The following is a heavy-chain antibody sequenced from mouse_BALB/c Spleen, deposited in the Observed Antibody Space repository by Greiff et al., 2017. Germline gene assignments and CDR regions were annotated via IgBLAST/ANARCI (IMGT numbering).Heavy chain of an antibody. D-gene: IGHD1-1*01. CDR1: GYSITSGYY. J-gene: IGHJ2*01. CDR2: ISYDGSN. Sequence: EVKLVESGPGLVKPSQSLSLTCSVTGYSITSGYYWNWIRQFPGNKLEWMGYISYDGSNNYNPSLKNRISITRDTSKNQFFLKLNSVTTEDTATYYCAREAYYGSSYDYWGQGTTLTVSS. CDR3: AREAYYGSSYDY. V-gene: IGHV3-6*02.